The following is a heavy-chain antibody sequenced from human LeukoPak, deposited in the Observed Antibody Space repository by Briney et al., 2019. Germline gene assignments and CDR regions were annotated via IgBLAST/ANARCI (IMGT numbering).Heavy chain of an antibody. D-gene: IGHD2-2*02. CDR2: INPNSGGT. J-gene: IGHJ5*02. CDR3: ARVAHQYCSSTSCYTFWFDP. V-gene: IGHV1-2*02. CDR1: GYTFTGYY. Sequence: ASVKVSCKASGYTFTGYYMHWVRQAPGQGLEWMGWINPNSGGTNYEQKFQGRVTMTRDTSISTAYMELSRLRSDDTVVYYCARVAHQYCSSTSCYTFWFDPWGQGTLVTVX.